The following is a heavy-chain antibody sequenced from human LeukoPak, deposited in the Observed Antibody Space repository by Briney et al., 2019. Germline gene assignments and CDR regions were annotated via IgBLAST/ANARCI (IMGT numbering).Heavy chain of an antibody. CDR1: GFTFSSYS. CDR3: ARDARQYCTNGVCYNFDY. D-gene: IGHD2-8*01. CDR2: ISSSGSTI. J-gene: IGHJ4*02. V-gene: IGHV3-21*04. Sequence: GGSLRLSCAASGFTFSSYSMNWVRQAPGKGLEWVSSISSSGSTIYYADSVKGRFTISRDNAKNSLYLQMNSLRAEDTAVYYCARDARQYCTNGVCYNFDYWGQGTLVTVSS.